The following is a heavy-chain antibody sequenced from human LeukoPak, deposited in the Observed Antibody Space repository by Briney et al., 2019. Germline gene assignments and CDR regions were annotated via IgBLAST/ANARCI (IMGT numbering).Heavy chain of an antibody. CDR2: VSWNDFK. V-gene: IGHV2-5*01. CDR3: ARFLHSGTYRFDY. CDR1: GFSLTTSEVG. J-gene: IGHJ4*02. D-gene: IGHD1-26*01. Sequence: SDPPLVEPTQTLTLTCAVSGFSLTTSEVGVGWIRQPPRKALEWLALVSWNDFKSFSPSLKSRLTITKDTSKDQVVLTMTNMDPVDTATYYCARFLHSGTYRFDYWGQGTLVTVSS.